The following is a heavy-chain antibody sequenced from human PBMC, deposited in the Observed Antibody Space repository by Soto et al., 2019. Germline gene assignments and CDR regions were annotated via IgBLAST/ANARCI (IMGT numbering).Heavy chain of an antibody. CDR3: ARVEAVAGLYNYPGLDV. D-gene: IGHD6-19*01. Sequence: QVQLVQSGAEVKKPGSSVKVSCKVSGGTFSNYAIDWVRLAPGHGLEWMGGIVPIFGTTYYTQKSQGRATIIADASTTTAYLEMSSLRTEDPAIYYCARVEAVAGLYNYPGLDVWGQGTAVTVSS. CDR1: GGTFSNYA. V-gene: IGHV1-69*12. CDR2: IVPIFGTT. J-gene: IGHJ6*02.